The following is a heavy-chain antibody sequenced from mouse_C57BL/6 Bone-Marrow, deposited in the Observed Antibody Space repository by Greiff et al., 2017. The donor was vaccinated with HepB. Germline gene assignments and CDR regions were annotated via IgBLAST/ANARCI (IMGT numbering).Heavy chain of an antibody. Sequence: LVESGPELVKPGASVKISCKASGYAFSSSWMNWVKQRPGKGLEWIGRIYPGDGDTNYNGKFKGKATLTADKSSSTAYMQLSSLTYEDSAVYFCARDYSNYDFDYWGQGTTLTVSS. CDR2: IYPGDGDT. V-gene: IGHV1-82*01. D-gene: IGHD2-5*01. CDR1: GYAFSSSW. CDR3: ARDYSNYDFDY. J-gene: IGHJ2*01.